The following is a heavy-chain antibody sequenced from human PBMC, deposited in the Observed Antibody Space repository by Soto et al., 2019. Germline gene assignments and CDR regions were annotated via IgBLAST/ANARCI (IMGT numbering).Heavy chain of an antibody. CDR3: ARDMRSKDIVLMQSPNYYGMNV. CDR2: IYSSGTA. Sequence: SETLSLTCTVSGGAVISGSYYCICIRQLPWNSLEWIEYIYSSGTANNILTLKYRVTISLALDKNQCPLKLSSETAADTAVYYCARDMRSKDIVLMQSPNYYGMNVWAQGTTDTVS. CDR1: GGAVISGSYY. J-gene: IGHJ6*02. D-gene: IGHD2-8*01. V-gene: IGHV4-61*01.